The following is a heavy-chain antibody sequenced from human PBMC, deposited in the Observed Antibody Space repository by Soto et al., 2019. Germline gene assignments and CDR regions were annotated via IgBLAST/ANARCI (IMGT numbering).Heavy chain of an antibody. CDR2: KEHGGST. Sequence: PSETLSLTGAVYGGAFSGYYWTWVRQTPGKGLEWIGEKEHGGSTTYNPSLQSRVSISLDLVRKQVSVQLTSVTAADSATYDCARGHIVSSNLYYMEVWGKGTTVTVSS. V-gene: IGHV4-34*01. CDR1: GGAFSGYY. D-gene: IGHD1-1*01. J-gene: IGHJ6*03. CDR3: ARGHIVSSNLYYMEV.